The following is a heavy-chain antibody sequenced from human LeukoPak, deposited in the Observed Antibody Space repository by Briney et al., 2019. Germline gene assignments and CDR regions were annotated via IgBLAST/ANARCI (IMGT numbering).Heavy chain of an antibody. D-gene: IGHD6-13*01. J-gene: IGHJ4*02. CDR3: ARDRGGLAAAGTRVGDYYFDN. CDR1: GGSISSYY. Sequence: SETLSLTCTVSGGSISSYYWSWIRQPPGKGLEWIGYIYYSGSTKYNPALKSRVTISVDTSKNQFSLKLSSVTAADTVVYYCARDRGGLAAAGTRVGDYYFDNWGQGTLVTVSS. CDR2: IYYSGST. V-gene: IGHV4-59*01.